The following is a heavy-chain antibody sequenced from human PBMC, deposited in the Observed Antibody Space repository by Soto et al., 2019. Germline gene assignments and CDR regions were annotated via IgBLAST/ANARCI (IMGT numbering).Heavy chain of an antibody. Sequence: SVKVSCKASGGTFSSYTISWVRQAPGQGLEWMGRIIPILGIANYAQKFQGRVTITADKSTSTAYMELSSLRSEDTAVYYCARTLAVAGTKRHFDYWGQGTLVTVSS. CDR3: ARTLAVAGTKRHFDY. CDR1: GGTFSSYT. D-gene: IGHD6-19*01. V-gene: IGHV1-69*02. J-gene: IGHJ4*02. CDR2: IIPILGIA.